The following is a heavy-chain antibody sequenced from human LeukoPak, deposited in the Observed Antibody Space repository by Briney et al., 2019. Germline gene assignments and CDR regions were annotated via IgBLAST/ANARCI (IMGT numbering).Heavy chain of an antibody. Sequence: GGSLRLSCAASGFTFSSYGMSWVRQAPGKGLEWVSAISGSVGSTYYADSVKGRFTISRDNSKNTLYLQMNSLRAEETAVYYCAILGYFRWIQLWRQFGPFDYWGQGTLVTVSS. D-gene: IGHD5-18*01. J-gene: IGHJ4*02. CDR2: ISGSVGST. CDR1: GFTFSSYG. CDR3: AILGYFRWIQLWRQFGPFDY. V-gene: IGHV3-23*01.